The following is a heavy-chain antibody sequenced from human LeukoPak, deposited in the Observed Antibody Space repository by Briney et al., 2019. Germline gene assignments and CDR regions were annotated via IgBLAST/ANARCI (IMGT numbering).Heavy chain of an antibody. CDR1: GGTFSSYA. Sequence: GSSVKVSCKASGGTFSSYAISWVRQAPGQGLEWMGRIIPILGIANYAQKFQGRVTITADKSTSTAYMELSSLRSEDTAVYYCAREDSSGWYTFDYWGQGTLVTVSS. CDR3: AREDSSGWYTFDY. D-gene: IGHD6-19*01. J-gene: IGHJ4*02. CDR2: IIPILGIA. V-gene: IGHV1-69*04.